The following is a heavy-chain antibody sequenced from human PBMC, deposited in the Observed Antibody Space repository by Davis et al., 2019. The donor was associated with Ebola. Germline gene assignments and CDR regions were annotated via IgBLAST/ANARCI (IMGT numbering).Heavy chain of an antibody. CDR2: ISGSGGST. CDR3: AKDPRMTTVTTMYFDL. Sequence: GGSLRLSCAASGFTFSSYVMSWVRQAPGKGLEWVSAISGSGGSTYYADSVKGRFTISRDNSKNTLYLQMNSLRAEDTAVYYCAKDPRMTTVTTMYFDLWGRGTLVTVSS. J-gene: IGHJ2*01. V-gene: IGHV3-23*01. CDR1: GFTFSSYV. D-gene: IGHD4-17*01.